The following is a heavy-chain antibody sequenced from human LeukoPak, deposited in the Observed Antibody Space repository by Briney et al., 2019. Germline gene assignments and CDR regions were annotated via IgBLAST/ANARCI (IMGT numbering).Heavy chain of an antibody. CDR3: ARHGVFCSSTSCYSHWYFDL. CDR2: IYYSGST. D-gene: IGHD2-2*01. J-gene: IGHJ2*01. CDR1: GGSISSSSYY. V-gene: IGHV4-39*01. Sequence: PSGTLSLTCTVSGGSISSSSYYWGWIRQPPGKGLEWIGGIYYSGSTYYNPSLKSRVTISVDTSKNQFSLKLSSVTAADTAVYYCARHGVFCSSTSCYSHWYFDLWGRGTLVTVSS.